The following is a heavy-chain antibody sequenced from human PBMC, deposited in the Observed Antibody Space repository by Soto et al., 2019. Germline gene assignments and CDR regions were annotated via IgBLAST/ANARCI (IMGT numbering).Heavy chain of an antibody. J-gene: IGHJ4*02. CDR1: GGSISSYY. CDR2: IYYSGST. CDR3: ARRYGPGFDY. D-gene: IGHD4-17*01. Sequence: QVPLQESGPGLVKPSETLSLTCTVSGGSISSYYWSWIRQPPGKGLEWIGYIYYSGSTNYNPSLKSRVTFSVGTSKNQFSLKLSSVPAADTAVYYCARRYGPGFDYWGQGTLVTVSS. V-gene: IGHV4-59*08.